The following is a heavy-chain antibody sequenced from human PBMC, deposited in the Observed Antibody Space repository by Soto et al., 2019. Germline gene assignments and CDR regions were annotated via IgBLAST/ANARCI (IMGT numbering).Heavy chain of an antibody. V-gene: IGHV4-34*01. J-gene: IGHJ4*02. CDR1: GGSFSGYY. D-gene: IGHD3-9*01. CDR3: AREGYDILTGYYIDY. Sequence: SETLSLTCAVYGGSFSGYYWSWSRQPPGKGLEWIGEINHSGSTNYNPSLKSRVTISVDTSKNQFSLKLSSVTAADTAVYYCAREGYDILTGYYIDYWGQGTLVT. CDR2: INHSGST.